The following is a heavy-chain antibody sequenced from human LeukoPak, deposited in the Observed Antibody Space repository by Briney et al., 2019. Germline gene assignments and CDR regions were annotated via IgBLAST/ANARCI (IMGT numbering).Heavy chain of an antibody. CDR1: GFTFSSYG. V-gene: IGHV3-33*06. D-gene: IGHD3-22*01. Sequence: GGSLRLSCAASGFTFSSYGMHWVRQAPGKGLEWVAVIWYDGSNKYYADSVKGRFTISRDNSKNTLYLQMNSLRAEDTAVYYCAKAYHYYDSSGDFDYWGQGTLVTVSS. J-gene: IGHJ4*02. CDR2: IWYDGSNK. CDR3: AKAYHYYDSSGDFDY.